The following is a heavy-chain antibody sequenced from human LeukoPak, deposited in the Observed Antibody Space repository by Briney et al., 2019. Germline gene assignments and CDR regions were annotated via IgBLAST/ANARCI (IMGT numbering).Heavy chain of an antibody. D-gene: IGHD2-15*01. V-gene: IGHV1-8*03. CDR2: MNPNSGNT. CDR1: GYTFTSYD. Sequence: ASVKVSCKASGYTFTSYDINWVRQATGQGLEWMGWMNPNSGNTGYAQKFQGRVTITRNTSISPAYMELSSLRSEDTAVYYCARDCLSGGSCYSDYWGQGTLVTVSS. J-gene: IGHJ4*02. CDR3: ARDCLSGGSCYSDY.